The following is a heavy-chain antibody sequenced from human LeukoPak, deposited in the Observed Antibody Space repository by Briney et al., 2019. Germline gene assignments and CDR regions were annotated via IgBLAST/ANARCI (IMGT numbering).Heavy chain of an antibody. CDR2: IYHSGST. J-gene: IGHJ3*02. CDR3: AKGYCSSTSCYSQLVLDI. CDR1: GGSISSGGYY. V-gene: IGHV4-30-2*01. Sequence: SETLSLTCTVSGGSISSGGYYWSWIRQPPGKGLEWIGYIYHSGSTYYNPSLKSRVTISVDRSKNQFSLKLSSVTAADTAVYYCAKGYCSSTSCYSQLVLDIWGQGTMVTVSS. D-gene: IGHD2-2*01.